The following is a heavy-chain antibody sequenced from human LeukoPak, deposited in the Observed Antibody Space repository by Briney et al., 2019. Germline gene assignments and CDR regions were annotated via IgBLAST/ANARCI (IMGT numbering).Heavy chain of an antibody. CDR1: GFTFSSYA. CDR2: ISGSGGST. V-gene: IGHV3-23*01. Sequence: PGGSLRLSCAASGFTFSSYAMSWVRQAPGKGLEWVSAISGSGGSTYYADSVKGRFTISRDNSKNTLYLQMNSLRAEDTAVYYCAKSGYSSSWYVSGDNWFDPWGQGTLVTVSS. D-gene: IGHD6-13*01. CDR3: AKSGYSSSWYVSGDNWFDP. J-gene: IGHJ5*02.